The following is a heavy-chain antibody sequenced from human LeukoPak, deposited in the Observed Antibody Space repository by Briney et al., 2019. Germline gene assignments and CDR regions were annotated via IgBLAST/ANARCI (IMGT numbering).Heavy chain of an antibody. CDR1: GFSFSSYG. CDR2: IDPTGRSV. CDR3: ARKLAL. V-gene: IGHV3-48*02. Sequence: GGSLRLSCAASGFSFSSYGMNWVRQAPGQGLEWVSYIDPTGRSVYYADSVKGRVTVSRDNANHSVFLQMNSLRDDDTAVYFCARKLALWGQGTLVTVSS. J-gene: IGHJ4*02.